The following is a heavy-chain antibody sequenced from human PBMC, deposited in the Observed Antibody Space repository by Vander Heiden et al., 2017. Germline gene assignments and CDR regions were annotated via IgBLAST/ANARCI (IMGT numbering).Heavy chain of an antibody. J-gene: IGHJ4*02. V-gene: IGHV3-9*01. CDR1: GFPLDDYA. CDR2: ISWNSESI. D-gene: IGHD6-13*01. Sequence: EVQLVESGGGLVQPGRSLRLSCAASGFPLDDYAMHGVRQAPGKGLEWVSGISWNSESIGYADSVKGRFTISRDNAKNSLYLQMNSLRAEDTALYYCAKDSGGIAAVGIDYWGQGTLVTVSS. CDR3: AKDSGGIAAVGIDY.